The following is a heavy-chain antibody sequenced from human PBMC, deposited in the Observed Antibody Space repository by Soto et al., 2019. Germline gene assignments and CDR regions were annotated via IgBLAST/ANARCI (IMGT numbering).Heavy chain of an antibody. V-gene: IGHV3-23*01. CDR3: AKGMVVVVPAATGDYFDY. J-gene: IGHJ4*02. Sequence: PGGSLRLSCAASGFTNNGYVMLCVRPAPGKGLELVSAVSGSGGSTYYADSVKGRFTISRDNSKNTLYLQMNSLRAEDTAVYYCAKGMVVVVPAATGDYFDYWGQGTLVTVSS. D-gene: IGHD2-2*01. CDR1: GFTNNGYV. CDR2: VSGSGGST.